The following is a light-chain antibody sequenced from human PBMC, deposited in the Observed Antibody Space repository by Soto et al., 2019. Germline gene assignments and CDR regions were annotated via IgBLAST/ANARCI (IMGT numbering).Light chain of an antibody. Sequence: QSALTQPPSVSGSPGQSVTISWTGTSSDVGKYDRVSWYQQPPGTAPKLIIYEVTNRPSGVPARFSGSKSGNTASLTISGLQAEDEADYYCSSYTSTSRYVFGAGTNVTVL. V-gene: IGLV2-18*02. J-gene: IGLJ1*01. CDR2: EVT. CDR1: SSDVGKYDR. CDR3: SSYTSTSRYV.